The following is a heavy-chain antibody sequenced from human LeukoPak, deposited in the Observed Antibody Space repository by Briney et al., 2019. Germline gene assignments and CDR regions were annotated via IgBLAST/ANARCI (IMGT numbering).Heavy chain of an antibody. CDR3: ARGRGEFDY. J-gene: IGHJ4*02. Sequence: GGSLRLSCAASGFTFSTYWMSWVRQAPGKGLEWVANIKEDGSAKYYVDSVKGRFTISRDNAKNSLYLQMNSLRAEDTAVYYCARGRGEFDYWGQGTLVTVSS. V-gene: IGHV3-7*01. CDR1: GFTFSTYW. CDR2: IKEDGSAK. D-gene: IGHD3-16*01.